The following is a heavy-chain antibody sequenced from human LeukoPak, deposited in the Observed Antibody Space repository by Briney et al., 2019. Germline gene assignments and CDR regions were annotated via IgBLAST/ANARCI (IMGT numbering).Heavy chain of an antibody. Sequence: KPSETLSLTCTVSGGSISSYYWSWIRQPPGKGLEWIGYIYYSGSTNYNPSLKSRVTISVDTSKNQFSLKLSSVTAADTAVYYCARGGYGYGSDYWGQGTLVTVSS. CDR1: GGSISSYY. CDR3: ARGGYGYGSDY. V-gene: IGHV4-59*01. J-gene: IGHJ4*02. CDR2: IYYSGST. D-gene: IGHD5-18*01.